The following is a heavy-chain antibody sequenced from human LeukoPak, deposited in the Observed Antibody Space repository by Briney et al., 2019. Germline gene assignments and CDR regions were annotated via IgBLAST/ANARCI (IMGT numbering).Heavy chain of an antibody. D-gene: IGHD6-19*01. CDR1: GFTFSSYS. CDR2: ISSSSSYR. Sequence: PGGSLRLSCAASGFTFSSYSMNWVRQAPGKELEWVSSISSSSSYRYYADSVKGRFTISRDNAKNSLYLQMNSLRAEDTAVYYCARASAVAGTRHYWGQGTLVTVSS. J-gene: IGHJ4*02. CDR3: ARASAVAGTRHY. V-gene: IGHV3-21*01.